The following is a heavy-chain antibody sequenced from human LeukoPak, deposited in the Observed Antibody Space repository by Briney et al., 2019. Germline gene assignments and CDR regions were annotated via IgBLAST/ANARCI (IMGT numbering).Heavy chain of an antibody. J-gene: IGHJ6*02. CDR3: ARDGGIAAALYYYYYYGMDV. Sequence: EASVKVSCKASGYTFTSYGISWVRQAPGQGLEWMGWISAYNGNTNYSQKLQGRVTMTTDTSTSTAYMELRSLRSDDTAVYYCARDGGIAAALYYYYYYGMDVWGQGTTVTVSS. CDR1: GYTFTSYG. D-gene: IGHD6-13*01. CDR2: ISAYNGNT. V-gene: IGHV1-18*01.